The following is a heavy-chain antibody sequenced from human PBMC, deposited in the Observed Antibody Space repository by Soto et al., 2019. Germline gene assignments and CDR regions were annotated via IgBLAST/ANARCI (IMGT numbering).Heavy chain of an antibody. V-gene: IGHV1-18*01. D-gene: IGHD6-19*01. CDR1: VYTFTSYG. CDR3: ARDQANIAVAGHFDY. Sequence: GASVKVSCKASVYTFTSYGISWVRQAPGQGLEWMGWISAYNGNTNYAQKLQGRVTMTTDTSTSTAYMELRSLRSDDTAVYYCARDQANIAVAGHFDYWGQGTLVTVSS. CDR2: ISAYNGNT. J-gene: IGHJ4*02.